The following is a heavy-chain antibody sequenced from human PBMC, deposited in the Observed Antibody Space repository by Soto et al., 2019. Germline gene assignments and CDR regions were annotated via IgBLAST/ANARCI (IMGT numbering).Heavy chain of an antibody. CDR1: GYSFTSYW. D-gene: IGHD2-2*01. Sequence: GESLKISCKGSGYSFTSYWISWVRQMPGKGLEWMGRIDPSDSYTNYSPSFQGHVTISADKSISTAYLQWSSLKASDTAMYYCARLTSHGSYYYYYGMDAWGQGTTVTVSS. V-gene: IGHV5-10-1*01. J-gene: IGHJ6*02. CDR3: ARLTSHGSYYYYYGMDA. CDR2: IDPSDSYT.